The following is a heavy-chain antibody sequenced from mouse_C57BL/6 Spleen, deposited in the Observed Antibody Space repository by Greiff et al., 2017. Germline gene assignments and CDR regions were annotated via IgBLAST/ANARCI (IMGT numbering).Heavy chain of an antibody. Sequence: VQLQQSGAELVRPGASVKLSCTASGFNIKDYYMHWVKQRPEQGLEWIGSIDPEDGDTDYAPKFQGKATMTADTSYNTAYLQLSSLTSEDTAVYYCTTQENYYSRSYFDYWGQGTTLTVSS. V-gene: IGHV14-1*01. CDR2: IDPEDGDT. CDR3: TTQENYYSRSYFDY. J-gene: IGHJ2*01. D-gene: IGHD1-1*01. CDR1: GFNIKDYY.